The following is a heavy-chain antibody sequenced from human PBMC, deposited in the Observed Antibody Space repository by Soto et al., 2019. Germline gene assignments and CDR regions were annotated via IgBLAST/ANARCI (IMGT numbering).Heavy chain of an antibody. J-gene: IGHJ4*02. D-gene: IGHD2-21*02. V-gene: IGHV4-39*02. CDR1: RTYINSTNYY. CDR2: IYYGGTT. CDR3: AAFVVPASRHTYFDF. Sequence: PSQTLALTCTVCRTYINSTNYYTGWVSQPPGKGLDWIGNIYYGGTTCYYPSLKSRGSLPVDTSKIHCSLKVNSVTAADTALYSCAAFVVPASRHTYFDFCHPGTMV.